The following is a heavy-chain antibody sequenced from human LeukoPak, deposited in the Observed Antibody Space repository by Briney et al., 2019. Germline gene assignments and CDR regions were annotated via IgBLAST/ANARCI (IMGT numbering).Heavy chain of an antibody. Sequence: GGSLRLSCAASGFTFSDYYMSWIRQAPGKGLEWVSYISSSSSYTNYADSVKGRFTISRDNAKNSLYLQMNSLRAEDTAVYYCARDLPWGYYGSGRTWGQGTLVTVSS. V-gene: IGHV3-11*06. J-gene: IGHJ5*02. D-gene: IGHD3-10*01. CDR3: ARDLPWGYYGSGRT. CDR1: GFTFSDYY. CDR2: ISSSSSYT.